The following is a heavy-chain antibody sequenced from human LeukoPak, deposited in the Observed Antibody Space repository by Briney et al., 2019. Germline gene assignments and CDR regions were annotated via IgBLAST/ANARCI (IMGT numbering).Heavy chain of an antibody. J-gene: IGHJ3*02. D-gene: IGHD3-10*01. Sequence: GGSLRLSCAASGFTFSSYGMHWVRQAPGKGLEWVAVISYDGSNKYYADSVKGRFTTSRDNSKNTLYLQMNSLRAEDTAVYYCAKFGITMVRGADAFDIWGQGTMVTVSS. V-gene: IGHV3-30*18. CDR3: AKFGITMVRGADAFDI. CDR1: GFTFSSYG. CDR2: ISYDGSNK.